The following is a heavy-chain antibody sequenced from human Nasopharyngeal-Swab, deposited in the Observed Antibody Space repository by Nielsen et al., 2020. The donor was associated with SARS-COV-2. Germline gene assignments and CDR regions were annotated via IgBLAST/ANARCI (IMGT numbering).Heavy chain of an antibody. J-gene: IGHJ6*02. V-gene: IGHV1-46*01. D-gene: IGHD5-24*01. CDR3: ARGQGVGGFKTRNYYGMDV. CDR1: GYTFTSYY. CDR2: INPSGGST. Sequence: ASVKVSCKASGYTFTSYYMHWVRQAPGQGLEWMGIINPSGGSTSYAQKFQGRVTMTRDTSISTAYMELSSLRSEDTAVYYCARGQGVGGFKTRNYYGMDVWGQGTTVTVSS.